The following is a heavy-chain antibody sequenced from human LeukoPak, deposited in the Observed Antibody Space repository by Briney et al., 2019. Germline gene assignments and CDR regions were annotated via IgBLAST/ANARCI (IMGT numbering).Heavy chain of an antibody. CDR1: GFTFSSYG. CDR3: AKDRDGQWLVLGSPYYYGMDV. CDR2: ISYDGSNK. D-gene: IGHD6-19*01. J-gene: IGHJ6*02. Sequence: GGSLRLSCAASGFTFSSYGMHWVRQAPGKGLEWVAVISYDGSNKYYADSVKGRFTVSRDNSKNTLYLQMNSLRAEDTAVYYCAKDRDGQWLVLGSPYYYGMDVWGQGTTVTVSS. V-gene: IGHV3-30*18.